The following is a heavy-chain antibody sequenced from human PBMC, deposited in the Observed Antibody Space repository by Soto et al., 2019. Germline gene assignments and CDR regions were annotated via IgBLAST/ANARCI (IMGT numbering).Heavy chain of an antibody. J-gene: IGHJ4*02. D-gene: IGHD5-12*01. V-gene: IGHV4-38-2*01. CDR2: MYHSGIT. Sequence: SETLSLTCAVSGYSISCGYYWGWIRQPPGKGLEWIASMYHSGITYYNPSLKSRVTISVDTSKNRFSLNLSSVTAADTAVYFCARVEMSTMYFDFWGQGTLVTVS. CDR1: GYSISCGYY. CDR3: ARVEMSTMYFDF.